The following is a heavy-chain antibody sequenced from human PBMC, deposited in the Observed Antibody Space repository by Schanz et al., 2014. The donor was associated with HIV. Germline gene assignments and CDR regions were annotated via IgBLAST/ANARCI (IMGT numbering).Heavy chain of an antibody. V-gene: IGHV3-33*05. CDR3: ARVFGRTYGLPDY. CDR2: ISYDGINK. Sequence: QVQLVESGGGVVQPGRSLRLSCVASGFSFRTFGMHWVRQAPGKGLEWVALISYDGINKYYGDSVKGRFTISRDNARTSLYLQMNSLRAEDTAVYYCARVFGRTYGLPDYWGQGTLVTVSS. D-gene: IGHD3-10*01. J-gene: IGHJ4*02. CDR1: GFSFRTFG.